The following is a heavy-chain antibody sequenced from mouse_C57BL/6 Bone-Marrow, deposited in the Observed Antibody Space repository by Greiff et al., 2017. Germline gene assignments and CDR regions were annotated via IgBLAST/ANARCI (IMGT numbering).Heavy chain of an antibody. D-gene: IGHD2-1*01. J-gene: IGHJ3*01. V-gene: IGHV14-4*01. CDR1: GFNIKDDY. CDR3: TNYGNYHWFAY. Sequence: VQLQQSGAELVRPGASVKLSCTASGFNIKDDYMHWVKQRPEQGLEWIGWIDPENGDTEYASKFQGKATITADTSSNTAYLQLSSLTSEDTAVYYCTNYGNYHWFAYWGQGTLVTVSA. CDR2: IDPENGDT.